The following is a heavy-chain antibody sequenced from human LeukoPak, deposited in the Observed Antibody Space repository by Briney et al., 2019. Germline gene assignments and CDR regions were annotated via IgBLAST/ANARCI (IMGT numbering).Heavy chain of an antibody. D-gene: IGHD3-16*02. CDR3: ARCPYDYVWGSYRLRGFDY. Sequence: GGSLRLSCAASGITFSSYAMSWARQAPGKGLEWVSAIRSDGGTTHYADSVKGRFTISRDNAKNSLYLQMNSLRAEDTAVYYCARCPYDYVWGSYRLRGFDYWGQGTLVTVSS. CDR1: GITFSSYA. V-gene: IGHV3-23*01. CDR2: IRSDGGTT. J-gene: IGHJ4*02.